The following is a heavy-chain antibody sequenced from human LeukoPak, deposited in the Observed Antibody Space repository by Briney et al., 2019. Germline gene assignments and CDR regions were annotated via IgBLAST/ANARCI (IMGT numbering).Heavy chain of an antibody. D-gene: IGHD1-26*01. CDR2: IYYSGST. Sequence: SETLSLTCTVSGGSISSYYWSWIRQPPGKGLEWIGYIYYSGSTNYNPSLKSRVTISVDTSKNQFSLKLSSVTAADTAVYYCARVCSVSAQGSLFYLWGQGNLDTVSS. J-gene: IGHJ5*02. CDR1: GGSISSYY. V-gene: IGHV4-59*12. CDR3: ARVCSVSAQGSLFYL.